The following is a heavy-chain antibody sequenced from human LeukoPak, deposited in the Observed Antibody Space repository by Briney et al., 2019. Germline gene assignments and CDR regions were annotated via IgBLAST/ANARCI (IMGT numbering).Heavy chain of an antibody. CDR1: GFTFSSYS. J-gene: IGHJ4*02. CDR3: ENPSKQLFLWSGEFSV. V-gene: IGHV3-21*04. CDR2: ISSSSDYI. Sequence: GGSLRLSCAASGFTFSSYSMNWVRQAPGRGLEWVSFISSSSDYIYYADSVKGRITISRDNARNSLYLQMNSLRADDTAVYYCENPSKQLFLWSGEFSVGGQGTLVPVPS. D-gene: IGHD3-10*01.